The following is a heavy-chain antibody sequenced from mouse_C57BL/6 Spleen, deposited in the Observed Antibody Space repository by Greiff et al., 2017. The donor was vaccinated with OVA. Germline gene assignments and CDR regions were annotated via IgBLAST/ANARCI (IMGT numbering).Heavy chain of an antibody. J-gene: IGHJ2*01. V-gene: IGHV1-15*01. Sequence: VQLQQSGAELVRPGASVTLSCKASGYTFTDYEMHWVKQTPVHGLEWIGAIDPETGGTAYNQKFKGKAILTADKSSSTAYMELRSLTSEDSAVYYCTRNPAHYFDYWGQGTTLTVSS. CDR2: IDPETGGT. CDR3: TRNPAHYFDY. D-gene: IGHD3-1*01. CDR1: GYTFTDYE.